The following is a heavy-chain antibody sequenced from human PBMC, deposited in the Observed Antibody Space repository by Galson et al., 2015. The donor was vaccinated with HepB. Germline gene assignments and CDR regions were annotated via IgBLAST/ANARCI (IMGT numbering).Heavy chain of an antibody. CDR1: GFTFSSYW. CDR2: INSDGSST. Sequence: SLRLSCAASGFTFSSYWMHWVRQAPGKGLVWVSRINSDGSSTSYADSVKGRFTISRDNAKNTLYLQMNSLRAEDTAVYYCARGRGITMVRGVFRFDPWGQGTLVTVSS. CDR3: ARGRGITMVRGVFRFDP. J-gene: IGHJ5*02. V-gene: IGHV3-74*01. D-gene: IGHD3-10*01.